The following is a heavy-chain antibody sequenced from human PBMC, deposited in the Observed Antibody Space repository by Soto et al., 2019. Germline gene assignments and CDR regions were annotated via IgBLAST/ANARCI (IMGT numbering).Heavy chain of an antibody. J-gene: IGHJ4*02. CDR2: INHSGST. CDR3: ASSGNNRDPYYFDY. Sequence: QVQLQQWGAGLLKPSETLSLTCAVYGGSFSGYYWSWIRQPPGKGLEWIGEINHSGSTNYNPSLKSRVTISVDTSKNQFSLKLSSVTAADTAVYYCASSGNNRDPYYFDYWGQGTLVTVSS. CDR1: GGSFSGYY. V-gene: IGHV4-34*01. D-gene: IGHD6-13*01.